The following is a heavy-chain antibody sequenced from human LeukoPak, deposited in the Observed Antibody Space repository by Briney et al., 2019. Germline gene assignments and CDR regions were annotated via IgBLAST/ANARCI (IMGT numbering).Heavy chain of an antibody. J-gene: IGHJ6*03. D-gene: IGHD2-2*01. CDR3: ARHRVAYCSSTSCPRDYYYYYMDV. CDR2: INPIFGTA. CDR1: GGTFSSYA. V-gene: IGHV1-69*01. Sequence: GSSVKVSCKASGGTFSSYAISWVRQAPGQGLEWMGGINPIFGTANYAQKFQGRVTITADESTSTAYMELSSLRSEDTAVYYCARHRVAYCSSTSCPRDYYYYYMDVWGKGTTVTVSS.